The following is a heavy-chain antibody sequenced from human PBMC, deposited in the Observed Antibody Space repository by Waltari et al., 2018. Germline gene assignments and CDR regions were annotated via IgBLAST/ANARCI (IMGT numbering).Heavy chain of an antibody. CDR3: ARAEWEPTAFWDF. J-gene: IGHJ4*02. Sequence: QVQLVQSGAEVKKPGASVKVSCKASGYTFTGYYIHWVRQAPGQGLEWLGGINPKSGGTMYSQNVQGRFTMTRDTSISTAYMELSTLTSDDTALYYCARAEWEPTAFWDFWGQGTPVTVSS. CDR2: INPKSGGT. D-gene: IGHD1-26*01. V-gene: IGHV1-2*02. CDR1: GYTFTGYY.